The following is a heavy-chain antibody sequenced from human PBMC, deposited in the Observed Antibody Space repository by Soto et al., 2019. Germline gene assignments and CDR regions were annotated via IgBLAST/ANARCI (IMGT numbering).Heavy chain of an antibody. J-gene: IGHJ4*02. CDR3: ARDKEYCTNGVCYYVFDY. Sequence: GGSLRLSCAASGFTFSSYGMHWVRQAPGKGLEWVAVIWYDGSNKYYADSVKGRFTISRENSKNTLYLQMNSLRAEDTAVYYCARDKEYCTNGVCYYVFDYWGQGTLVTVSS. D-gene: IGHD2-8*01. CDR1: GFTFSSYG. CDR2: IWYDGSNK. V-gene: IGHV3-33*01.